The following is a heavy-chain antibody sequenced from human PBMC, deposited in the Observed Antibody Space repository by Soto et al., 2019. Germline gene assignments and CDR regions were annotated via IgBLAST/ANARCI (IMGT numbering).Heavy chain of an antibody. J-gene: IGHJ6*02. D-gene: IGHD3-10*01. CDR1: GYTFTGYY. V-gene: IGHV1-2*02. Sequence: ASVKVSCKASGYTFTGYYMHWVRQAPGQGLEWMGWINPNSGGTNYAQKFQGRVTMTRDTSISTAYMGLSRLRSDDTAVYYCARLRGGDYYYYGMDVWGQGTTVTVSS. CDR2: INPNSGGT. CDR3: ARLRGGDYYYYGMDV.